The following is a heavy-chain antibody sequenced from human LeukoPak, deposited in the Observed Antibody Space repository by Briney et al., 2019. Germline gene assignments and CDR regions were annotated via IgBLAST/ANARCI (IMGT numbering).Heavy chain of an antibody. CDR1: GGSISSYY. J-gene: IGHJ4*02. Sequence: SETLSLTCTVSGGSISSYYWSWIRQPPGKGLEWIGYIYYSGSTNYNPSLKSRVTISVDTSKNQFSLKLSSVTAADTAVYYCATIAVAGNEGYWGQGTLVTVSS. V-gene: IGHV4-59*08. CDR3: ATIAVAGNEGY. CDR2: IYYSGST. D-gene: IGHD6-19*01.